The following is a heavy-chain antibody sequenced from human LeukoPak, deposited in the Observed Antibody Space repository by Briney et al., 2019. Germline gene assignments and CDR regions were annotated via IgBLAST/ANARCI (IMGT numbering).Heavy chain of an antibody. J-gene: IGHJ5*02. D-gene: IGHD5-18*01. V-gene: IGHV3-23*01. CDR2: ISNNGGYT. CDR1: GFTFSSSA. CDR3: ARDVGYRSWFDP. Sequence: GGSLRLSCAASGFTFSSSAMSWVRQAPGKGLEWVSAISNNGGYTYYADSVQGRFTISRDNSRSTLCLQMNSLRAEDTSVYYCARDVGYRSWFDPWGQGTLVIVSS.